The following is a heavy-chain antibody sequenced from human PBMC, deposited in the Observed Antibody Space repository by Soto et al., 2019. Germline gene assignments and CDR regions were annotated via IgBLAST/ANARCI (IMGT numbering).Heavy chain of an antibody. D-gene: IGHD3-22*01. J-gene: IGHJ4*02. CDR2: ISGSGGST. V-gene: IGHV3-23*01. CDR1: GFTFSSHA. CDR3: ARGGSGYVWFNEY. Sequence: EVQLLESGGGLVQPGGSLRLSCAASGFTFSSHAMSWVRQAPGKGLEWVSAISGSGGSTYYADSVEGRFTISRDNSKNTLYLQMNSLRAEDTAVYYCARGGSGYVWFNEYWGQGTLVTVSS.